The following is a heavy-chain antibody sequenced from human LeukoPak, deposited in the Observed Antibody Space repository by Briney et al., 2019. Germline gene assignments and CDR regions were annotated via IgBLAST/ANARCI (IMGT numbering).Heavy chain of an antibody. CDR3: ARVTSSTSWFDP. V-gene: IGHV4-59*07. D-gene: IGHD2-2*01. CDR2: IYYSGST. CDR1: GGSISSYY. Sequence: PSDTLSLTCTVSGGSISSYYWSWLRQPPGEGLEWVGYIYYSGSTNYNPSLKSRVTISVDTSKNQFSLKLSSVTAADTAVYYCARVTSSTSWFDPWGQGTLVTVSS. J-gene: IGHJ5*02.